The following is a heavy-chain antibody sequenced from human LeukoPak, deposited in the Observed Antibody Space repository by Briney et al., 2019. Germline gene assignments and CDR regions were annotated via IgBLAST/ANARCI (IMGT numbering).Heavy chain of an antibody. CDR3: ARGAPNGDYVWGGYRQNWFDP. V-gene: IGHV1-46*01. Sequence: GASVKVSCKASGYTLTSYYMHWVRQAPGQGLEWMGIINPSGGSTSYAQKFQGRVTMTRDTSTSTVYMELSSLRSEDTAVYYCARGAPNGDYVWGGYRQNWFDPWGQGTLVTVSS. CDR1: GYTLTSYY. J-gene: IGHJ5*02. CDR2: INPSGGST. D-gene: IGHD3-16*02.